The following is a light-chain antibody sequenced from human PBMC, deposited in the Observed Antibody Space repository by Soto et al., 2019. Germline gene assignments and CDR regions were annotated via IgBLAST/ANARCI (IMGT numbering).Light chain of an antibody. CDR2: DAS. CDR3: QQRNNWPGSA. J-gene: IGKJ5*01. CDR1: QSVGSY. Sequence: EVLLTQSPATLSFSPGERTTLSCRASQSVGSYLAWYQQKPGQAPRLLIYDASKRATDSPTRLSGSGSGTDFNLTISSLVPKDFPVYYCQQRNNWPGSAFGQNTRLEIK. V-gene: IGKV3-11*01.